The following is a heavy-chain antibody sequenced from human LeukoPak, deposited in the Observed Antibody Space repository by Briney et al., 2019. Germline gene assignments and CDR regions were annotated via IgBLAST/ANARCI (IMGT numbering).Heavy chain of an antibody. CDR2: TNHSGST. Sequence: SETLSLTCAVYGGSFSAYYWSWIRQPPGKGLEWIGETNHSGSTNYNPSLKSRVTISIDTSKTHFSLKLASVTAADTAVYYCAKLVAVAGGRSHWYIDLWGRGTLVTVSS. CDR3: AKLVAVAGGRSHWYIDL. CDR1: GGSFSAYY. D-gene: IGHD6-19*01. J-gene: IGHJ2*01. V-gene: IGHV4-34*01.